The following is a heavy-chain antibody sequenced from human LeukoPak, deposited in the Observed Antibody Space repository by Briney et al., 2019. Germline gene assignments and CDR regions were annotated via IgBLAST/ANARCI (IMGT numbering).Heavy chain of an antibody. Sequence: ASVKVSCKASGYTFTSYYMHWVRQAPGQGLEWMGIINPSGGSTSYAQKFQGRVTMTRDTSTSTVYMELSSLRSEDTAVYYCARGGTGTPPDYYYYYYMDVWGKGTTVTVSS. D-gene: IGHD1-7*01. CDR2: INPSGGST. J-gene: IGHJ6*03. V-gene: IGHV1-46*01. CDR1: GYTFTSYY. CDR3: ARGGTGTPPDYYYYYYMDV.